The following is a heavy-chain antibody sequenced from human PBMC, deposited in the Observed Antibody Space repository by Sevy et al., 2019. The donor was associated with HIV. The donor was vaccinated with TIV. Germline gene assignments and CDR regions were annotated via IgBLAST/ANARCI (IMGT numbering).Heavy chain of an antibody. D-gene: IGHD3-22*01. J-gene: IGHJ4*02. CDR3: ATTKDYYDNSGDPFDY. Sequence: ASVKVSCKVSEYTLTKLSMHWVRQAAGKGLEWMGSFDPEDGERMYAQKFKGRVNMTEDTSIDTAYMELSSLRYEDTTMYYCATTKDYYDNSGDPFDYWGQVTLVTASS. CDR1: EYTLTKLS. CDR2: FDPEDGER. V-gene: IGHV1-24*01.